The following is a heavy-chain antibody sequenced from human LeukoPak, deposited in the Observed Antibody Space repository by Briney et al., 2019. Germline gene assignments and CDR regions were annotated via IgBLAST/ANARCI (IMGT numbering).Heavy chain of an antibody. V-gene: IGHV3-21*01. Sequence: PGGSLRLSCAASGFTFSSYEMNWVRQAPGKGLEWVSSISSSSSYIYYADSVKGRFTISRDNAKNSLYLQMNSLRAEDTAVYYCMVVAATKDSFDYWGQGTLVTVSS. CDR2: ISSSSSYI. CDR3: MVVAATKDSFDY. CDR1: GFTFSSYE. J-gene: IGHJ4*02. D-gene: IGHD2-15*01.